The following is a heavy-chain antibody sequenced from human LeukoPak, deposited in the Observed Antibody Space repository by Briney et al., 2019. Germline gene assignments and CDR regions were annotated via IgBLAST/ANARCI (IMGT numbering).Heavy chain of an antibody. V-gene: IGHV4-39*01. CDR1: GGSINSSSYY. D-gene: IGHD5-24*01. CDR3: ARHTSRRRMATIAPQYYFDY. J-gene: IGHJ4*02. CDR2: IYHSGST. Sequence: PSETLSLTCTVSGGSINSSSYYWGWIRQPPGKGLEWIGSIYHSGSTYYNPSLKSRVTISVDTSKNQFSLKLSSVTAADTAVYYCARHTSRRRMATIAPQYYFDYWGQGTLVTVSS.